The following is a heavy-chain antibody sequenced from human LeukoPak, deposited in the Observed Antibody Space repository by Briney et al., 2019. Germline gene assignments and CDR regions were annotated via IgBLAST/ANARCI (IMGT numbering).Heavy chain of an antibody. CDR2: INHSGST. J-gene: IGHJ4*02. D-gene: IGHD1-20*01. V-gene: IGHV4-34*01. Sequence: SETLSLTCAVYGGSFSGYYWSWIRQPPGKGLEWIGEINHSGSTNYNPSLKSRVTISVDTSKNQLSLKLSSVTAADTAVYYCARGLRITGTTWSQGTLVTVSS. CDR3: ARGLRITGTT. CDR1: GGSFSGYY.